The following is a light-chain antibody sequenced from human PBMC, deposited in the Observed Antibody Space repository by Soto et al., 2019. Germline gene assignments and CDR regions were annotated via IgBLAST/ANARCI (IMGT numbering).Light chain of an antibody. Sequence: QSALTQPASVSGSPGQSITISCTGTSSDVGSYNLVSWYQQHPGKAPKLMISEGSKRPSEVSNRFSGSKSGNTASLTISGLQAEDEADYYCCSYAGSSTYVFGTGTKLTVL. CDR1: SSDVGSYNL. V-gene: IGLV2-23*01. CDR3: CSYAGSSTYV. CDR2: EGS. J-gene: IGLJ1*01.